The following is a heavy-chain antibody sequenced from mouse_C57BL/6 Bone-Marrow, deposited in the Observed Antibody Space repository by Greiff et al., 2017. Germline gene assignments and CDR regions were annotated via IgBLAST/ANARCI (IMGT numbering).Heavy chain of an antibody. V-gene: IGHV1-80*01. D-gene: IGHD1-1*01. CDR3: ARGPIGYGSKYGRYFDV. Sequence: QVQLQQSGAELVKPGASVKISCKASGYAFSSYWMNWVKQRPGKGLEWIGQIYPGDGDTNYNGKFKGKATLTAAKSSSTAYMQRSSLTSEDSAVYCCARGPIGYGSKYGRYFDVWGTGTTVTVSS. CDR2: IYPGDGDT. J-gene: IGHJ1*03. CDR1: GYAFSSYW.